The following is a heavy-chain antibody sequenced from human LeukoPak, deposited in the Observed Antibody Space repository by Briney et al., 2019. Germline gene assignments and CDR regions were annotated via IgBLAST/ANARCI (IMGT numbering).Heavy chain of an antibody. Sequence: SETLSLTCTVSGGSISSYYWSWIRQHPGKGLEWIGYIYYSGSTYYNPSLKSRVTISVDTSKNQFSLKLSSVTAADTAVYYCASSTLSHNWFDPWGQGTLVTVSS. CDR1: GGSISSYY. J-gene: IGHJ5*02. CDR3: ASSTLSHNWFDP. V-gene: IGHV4-59*06. D-gene: IGHD5/OR15-5a*01. CDR2: IYYSGST.